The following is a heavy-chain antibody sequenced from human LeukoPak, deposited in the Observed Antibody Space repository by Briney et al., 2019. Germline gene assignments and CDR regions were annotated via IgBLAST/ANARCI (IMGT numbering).Heavy chain of an antibody. CDR2: ISSSSSTI. Sequence: PGGSQRLSCAASGFTFSSYSMNWVRQAPGKGLEWVSYISSSSSTIYYADSVKGRFTISRDNAKNSLYLQMNSLRDEDTAVYYCARESQRITMIVVAQGMDVWGQGTTVTVSS. V-gene: IGHV3-48*02. D-gene: IGHD3-22*01. CDR3: ARESQRITMIVVAQGMDV. J-gene: IGHJ6*02. CDR1: GFTFSSYS.